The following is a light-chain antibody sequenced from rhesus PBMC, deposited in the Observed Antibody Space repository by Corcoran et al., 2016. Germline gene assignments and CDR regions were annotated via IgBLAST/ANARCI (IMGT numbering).Light chain of an antibody. CDR2: EVN. J-gene: IGLJ1*01. V-gene: IGLV2-32*01. CDR1: SSDIGGYNF. Sequence: AALPQPRSVSGSPGQSVTISCTGTSSDIGGYNFVSWYQMPPGTVPKLMIYEVNKRPSGVSERFSASKSGNTASLTISGLQAEDEAVYYCCSYAGSYNFYIFGIGTRFTVL. CDR3: CSYAGSYNFYI.